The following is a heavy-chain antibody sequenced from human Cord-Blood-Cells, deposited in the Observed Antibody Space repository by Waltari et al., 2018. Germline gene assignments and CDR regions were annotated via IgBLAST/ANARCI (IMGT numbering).Heavy chain of an antibody. Sequence: VQRVQPQAEVRTPGPPVQGTGKASSRAFSRYGIAWGPLGHGPGLEWIGGIIPILGTANYAQKFQGRVTITADESTSTAYMGLSSLRSEDTAVYYCARDGSIDGITGTDAFDIWGQGTMVTVSS. J-gene: IGHJ3*02. CDR1: SRAFSRYG. CDR3: ARDGSIDGITGTDAFDI. CDR2: IIPILGTA. V-gene: IGHV1-69*01. D-gene: IGHD1-20*01.